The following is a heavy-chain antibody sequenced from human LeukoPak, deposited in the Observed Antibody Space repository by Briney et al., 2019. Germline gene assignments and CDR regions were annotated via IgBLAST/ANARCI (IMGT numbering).Heavy chain of an antibody. V-gene: IGHV3-30*03. CDR1: GFTFSSYG. CDR3: ARRGAVPAAIEGAFDI. J-gene: IGHJ3*02. D-gene: IGHD2-2*02. CDR2: ISYDGSNK. Sequence: GGSLRLSCAASGFTFSSYGMHWVRQAPGKGLEWAAVISYDGSNKYYADSVKGRFTISRDNSKNTLYLQMNSLRAEDTAVYYCARRGAVPAAIEGAFDIWGQGTMVTVSS.